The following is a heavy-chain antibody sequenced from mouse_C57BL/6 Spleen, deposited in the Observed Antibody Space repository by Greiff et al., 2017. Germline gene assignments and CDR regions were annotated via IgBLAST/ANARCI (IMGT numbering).Heavy chain of an antibody. CDR1: GYTFTDYY. D-gene: IGHD1-1*01. V-gene: IGHV1-76*01. CDR3: ARGPFYGSTSYWYFDV. Sequence: VQLQQSGAELVRPGASVKLSCKASGYTFTDYYINWVKQRPGQGLEWIARIYPGSGNTYYNEKFKGKATLTAEKSSSTAYMQLSSLTSEDSAVYFCARGPFYGSTSYWYFDVWGTGTTVTVSS. J-gene: IGHJ1*03. CDR2: IYPGSGNT.